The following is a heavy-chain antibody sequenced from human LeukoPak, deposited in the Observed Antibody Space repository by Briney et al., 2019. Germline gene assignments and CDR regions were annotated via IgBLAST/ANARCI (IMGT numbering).Heavy chain of an antibody. CDR3: ARHLEARGYTPNFDY. Sequence: SETLSLTCTVSGGSISSSSYYWGWIRQPPGKGLEWIGSIFYSGSTYYNPSLKSRVTISVDTSKNQFSLKLSSVIAADTAVYYCARHLEARGYTPNFDYWGQGPLVTVSS. V-gene: IGHV4-39*01. CDR2: IFYSGST. D-gene: IGHD5-18*01. CDR1: GGSISSSSYY. J-gene: IGHJ4*02.